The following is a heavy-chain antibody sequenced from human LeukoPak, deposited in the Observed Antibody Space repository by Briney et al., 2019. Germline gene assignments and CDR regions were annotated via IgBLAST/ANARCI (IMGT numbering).Heavy chain of an antibody. D-gene: IGHD2-21*02. Sequence: SETLSLTCAVYGGSFSGYYWSWIRQPPGEGLEWIGEINHSGSTNYNPSLKSRVTISVDTSKNQFSLKLSSVTAADTAVYYCARGYCGGDCSLKNWFDPWGQGTLVTVSS. CDR1: GGSFSGYY. V-gene: IGHV4-34*01. J-gene: IGHJ5*02. CDR3: ARGYCGGDCSLKNWFDP. CDR2: INHSGST.